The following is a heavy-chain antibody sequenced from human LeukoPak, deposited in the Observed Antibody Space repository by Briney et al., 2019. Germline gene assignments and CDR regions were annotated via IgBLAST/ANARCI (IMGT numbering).Heavy chain of an antibody. CDR1: GFMFSSYA. J-gene: IGHJ5*02. Sequence: GGSLRLSCAASGFMFSSYAMGWVRQAPGKGLEWVLVIGGSSDTTYYATPVKGRFTISRDNSKNTVYLQMNSLRADDTAVYYCAKLFGGGIVPAAVHAWGQGSLVTVSS. CDR2: IGGSSDTT. CDR3: AKLFGGGIVPAAVHA. V-gene: IGHV3-23*01. D-gene: IGHD2-2*01.